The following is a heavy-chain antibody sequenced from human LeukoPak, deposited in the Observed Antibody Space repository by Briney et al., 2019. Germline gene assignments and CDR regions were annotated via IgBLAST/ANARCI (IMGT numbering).Heavy chain of an antibody. V-gene: IGHV3-53*01. CDR2: IYSGTNT. D-gene: IGHD6-13*01. CDR3: ARGHADYSGSWYGRFDY. J-gene: IGHJ4*02. CDR1: GFTVSTNY. Sequence: PGGSLRLSCAAPGFTVSTNYMSWVRQAPGKGLEWVSVIYSGTNTYYADSVKGRFTISRDNSKNTLYLQMNSLRAEGTAVYYCARGHADYSGSWYGRFDYWGQGTLVTVSS.